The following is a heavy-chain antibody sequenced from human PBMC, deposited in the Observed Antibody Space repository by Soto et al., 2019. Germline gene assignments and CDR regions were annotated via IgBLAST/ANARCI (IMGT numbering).Heavy chain of an antibody. CDR3: AKDKGTTVTNVPYYYYGMDV. D-gene: IGHD4-4*01. J-gene: IGHJ6*02. Sequence: EVQLVESGGGLVKPGGSLRLSCAASGFTFDDYTMHWVRQAPGKGLEWVSLISWDGGSTYYADSVKGRFTISRDNSKNSLYLQMNSLRTEDTALYYCAKDKGTTVTNVPYYYYGMDVWGQGTTVTVSS. V-gene: IGHV3-43*01. CDR2: ISWDGGST. CDR1: GFTFDDYT.